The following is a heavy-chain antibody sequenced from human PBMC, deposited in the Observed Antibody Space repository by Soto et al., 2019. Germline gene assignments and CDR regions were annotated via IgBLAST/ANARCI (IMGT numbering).Heavy chain of an antibody. Sequence: GSLRLSCAASGFTFSSYAMSWVRQAPGKGLEWVSAISGSGGSTYYADSVKGRFTISRDNSKNTLYPQMNSLRAEDTAVYYCAKAPLLWFGEDYYFDYWGQGTLVTVSS. V-gene: IGHV3-23*01. CDR3: AKAPLLWFGEDYYFDY. CDR2: ISGSGGST. D-gene: IGHD3-10*01. J-gene: IGHJ4*02. CDR1: GFTFSSYA.